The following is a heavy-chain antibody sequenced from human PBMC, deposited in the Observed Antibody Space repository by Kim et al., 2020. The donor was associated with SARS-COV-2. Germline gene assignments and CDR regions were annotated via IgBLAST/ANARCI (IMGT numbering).Heavy chain of an antibody. V-gene: IGHV4-31*02. CDR3: ARAHPYGSYWFDP. J-gene: IGHJ5*02. D-gene: IGHD3-10*01. Sequence: YTPSLRSRVTISVHTSKNQFSLKLGSVTAADTAVYYCARAHPYGSYWFDPWGQGTLVTVSS.